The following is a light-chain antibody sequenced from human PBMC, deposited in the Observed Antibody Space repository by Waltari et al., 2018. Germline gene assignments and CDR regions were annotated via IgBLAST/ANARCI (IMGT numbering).Light chain of an antibody. V-gene: IGKV3-20*01. CDR1: QSVSSSD. CDR2: GAS. J-gene: IGKJ4*01. CDR3: QQYGSSTLT. Sequence: EIVLTQSPGTLSLSPGERATLSCRASQSVSSSDLAWYKQKPGQAPRLLIYGASSRATGIPDRFSGSGSGTDFTLTISRLEPEDFAVYYCQQYGSSTLTFGGGTKVEIK.